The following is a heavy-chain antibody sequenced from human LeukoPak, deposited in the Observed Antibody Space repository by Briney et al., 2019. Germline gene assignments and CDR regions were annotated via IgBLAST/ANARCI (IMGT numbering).Heavy chain of an antibody. V-gene: IGHV3-21*01. D-gene: IGHD1-26*01. J-gene: IGHJ4*02. CDR3: ARVLVGATLGFDY. CDR1: GFTFSSYS. CDR2: ISSSSSYI. Sequence: GGSLRLSCAASGFTFSSYSMNWVRQAPGKGLEWVSSISSSSSYIYYADSVQGRFTISRDNAKNSLYLQMNSLRAEDTAVYYCARVLVGATLGFDYWGQGTLVTVSS.